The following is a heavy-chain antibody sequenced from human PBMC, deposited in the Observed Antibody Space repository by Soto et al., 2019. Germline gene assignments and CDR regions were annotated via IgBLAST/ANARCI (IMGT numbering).Heavy chain of an antibody. CDR3: ARTSAAGKYYYGMDV. CDR1: GYTFTSYY. V-gene: IGHV5-51*01. J-gene: IGHJ6*02. D-gene: IGHD6-13*01. Sequence: KVSCKASGYTFTSYYMHWVRQAPGQGLEWMGIIYPGDSDTRYSPSFQGQVTISADKSISTAYLQWSSLKASDTAMYYCARTSAAGKYYYGMDVWGQGTTVTVSS. CDR2: IYPGDSDT.